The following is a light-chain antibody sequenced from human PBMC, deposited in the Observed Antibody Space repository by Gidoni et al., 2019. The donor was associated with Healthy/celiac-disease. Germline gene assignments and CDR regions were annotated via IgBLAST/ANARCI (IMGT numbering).Light chain of an antibody. CDR1: QSVSSY. J-gene: IGKJ4*01. V-gene: IGKV3-11*01. Sequence: EIVLTQSPATLSLSPGERATLSCRSSQSVSSYLAWYQHKPGQAPRLLIYDASNRATGIPARCSGSGSGTDFTLTISSLEPEDFAVYYCQQRSNWLTFGGGTKVEIK. CDR3: QQRSNWLT. CDR2: DAS.